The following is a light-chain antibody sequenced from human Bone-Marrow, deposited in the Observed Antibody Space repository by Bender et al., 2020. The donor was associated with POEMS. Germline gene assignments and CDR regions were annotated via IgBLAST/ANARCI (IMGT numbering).Light chain of an antibody. J-gene: IGLJ2*01. CDR2: EVS. CDR3: SSYAGSNFVV. CDR1: SSDVGGYNY. V-gene: IGLV2-8*01. Sequence: QSALTQPASVSGSPGQSVTISCTGTSSDVGGYNYVSWYQQHPGKAPKLIIYEVSQRPSGVPDRFSGSKSGNTASLTVSGLQAEDEADYYCSSYAGSNFVVFGGGTKLTVL.